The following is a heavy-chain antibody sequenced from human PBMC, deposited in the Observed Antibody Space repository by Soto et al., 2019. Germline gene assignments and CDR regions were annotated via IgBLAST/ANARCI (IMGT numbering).Heavy chain of an antibody. J-gene: IGHJ6*02. CDR1: GGSFSGYY. CDR3: ATDSTSRYYGMDV. CDR2: INHSGST. D-gene: IGHD2-2*01. Sequence: SETLSLTCVYGGSFSGYYWSWIRQPPGKGLEWIGEINHSGSTNNYNPSLKGRVTISVDTSKKQISLKLTSVTAADTAVYYCATDSTSRYYGMDVWGQGTTVTVSS. V-gene: IGHV4-34*01.